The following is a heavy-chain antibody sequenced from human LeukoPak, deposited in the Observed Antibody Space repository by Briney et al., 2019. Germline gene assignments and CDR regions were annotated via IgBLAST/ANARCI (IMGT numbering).Heavy chain of an antibody. V-gene: IGHV1-8*01. CDR1: GYTFTSYD. Sequence: ASVKVSCKASGYTFTSYDINWVRQATGQGLEWIGWMNPKSGNTGHAQKFQGRVTMTRSTSVSTAYMELSSLRSEDTAVYYCARGSTVDTVATPLKYWGQGTLVTVSS. J-gene: IGHJ4*02. CDR3: ARGSTVDTVATPLKY. D-gene: IGHD5-12*01. CDR2: MNPKSGNT.